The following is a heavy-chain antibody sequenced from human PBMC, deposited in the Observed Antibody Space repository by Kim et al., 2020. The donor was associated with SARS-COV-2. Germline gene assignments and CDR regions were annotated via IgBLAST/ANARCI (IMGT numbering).Heavy chain of an antibody. CDR1: GGSFSGYQ. CDR3: ARGVPGY. V-gene: IGHV4-34*01. CDR2: INDSGRT. Sequence: SETLSLTCAVYGGSFSGYQWSWIRQSPGKGLEWIGQINDSGRTNYNPSLKSRVTISLDTSKNQFSLKLTSVTAADTAVYYCARGVPGYWGQGTLVTVSS. J-gene: IGHJ4*02.